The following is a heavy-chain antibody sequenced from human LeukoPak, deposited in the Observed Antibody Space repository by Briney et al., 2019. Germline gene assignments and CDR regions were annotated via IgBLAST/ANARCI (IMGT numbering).Heavy chain of an antibody. V-gene: IGHV3-48*01. D-gene: IGHD2-15*01. CDR3: AREYCSGGSCLYFQH. CDR2: ISSGSATV. Sequence: GGSLRLSCAGSGFTFSDYSMNWVRQAPGKGLEWVSYISSGSATVYYADSVKGRFTISRDNAKNSLYLQMNSLRAEDTAVYYCAREYCSGGSCLYFQHWGQGTLVTVSS. CDR1: GFTFSDYS. J-gene: IGHJ1*01.